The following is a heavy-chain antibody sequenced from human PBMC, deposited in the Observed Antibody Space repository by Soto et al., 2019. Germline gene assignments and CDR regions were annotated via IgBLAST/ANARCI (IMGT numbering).Heavy chain of an antibody. CDR3: ARDGKGDTAMDYYYYYYGMDV. Sequence: GASVKVSCKASGYTFTGYYMHWVRQAPGQGLEWMGWINPNSGGTNYAQKFQGWVTMTRDTSISTAYMELSRLRSDDTAVYYCARDGKGDTAMDYYYYYYGMDVWGQGTMVTVSS. V-gene: IGHV1-2*04. D-gene: IGHD5-18*01. CDR2: INPNSGGT. J-gene: IGHJ6*02. CDR1: GYTFTGYY.